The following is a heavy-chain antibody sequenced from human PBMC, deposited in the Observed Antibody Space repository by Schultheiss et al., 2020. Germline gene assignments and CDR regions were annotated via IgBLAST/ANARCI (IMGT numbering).Heavy chain of an antibody. J-gene: IGHJ3*02. CDR2: IYTSGST. V-gene: IGHV4-61*02. Sequence: SETLSLTCTVSGGSISSGDYYWSWIRQPPGKGLEWIGRIYTSGSTNYNPSLKSRVTMSVDTSKNQFSLKLSSVTAADTAVYYCARQLAYCGGDCIDAFDIWGQGTMVTVSS. CDR1: GGSISSGDYY. D-gene: IGHD2-21*02. CDR3: ARQLAYCGGDCIDAFDI.